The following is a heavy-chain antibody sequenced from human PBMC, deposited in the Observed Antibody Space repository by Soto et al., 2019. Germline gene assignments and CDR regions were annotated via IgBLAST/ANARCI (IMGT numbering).Heavy chain of an antibody. CDR2: INIYTGAT. CDR3: ARDGFQYGTNYFDF. CDR1: GYSFSMYT. V-gene: IGHV1-3*04. Sequence: QAQLVQSGAEVRKPGASVRVSCKASGYSFSMYTIRWVRQAPGQSLEYMGWINIYTGATNYSRSLQDRVTISRDTSASTAYMDLRGLRVEDTAVYYCARDGFQYGTNYFDFWGQGSLVTVS. D-gene: IGHD1-26*01. J-gene: IGHJ4*02.